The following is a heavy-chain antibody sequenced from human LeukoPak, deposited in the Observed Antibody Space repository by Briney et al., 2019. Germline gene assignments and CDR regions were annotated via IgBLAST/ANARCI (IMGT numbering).Heavy chain of an antibody. CDR2: ISYDGSNK. D-gene: IGHD3-22*01. J-gene: IGHJ3*02. Sequence: GGALRLSCAASGFTFSSYSMHWVRQAPGKGVEWGAVISYDGSNKYYADSVKGRFNISRDNSKNTLYLQMNSLRAEDTAVYYCKVVVITTSYDAFDIWGQGTMVTVSS. CDR1: GFTFSSYS. CDR3: KVVVITTSYDAFDI. V-gene: IGHV3-30*03.